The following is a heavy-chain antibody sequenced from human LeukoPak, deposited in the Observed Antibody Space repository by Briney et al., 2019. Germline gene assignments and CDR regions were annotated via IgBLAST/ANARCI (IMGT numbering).Heavy chain of an antibody. CDR2: ISAYNGNT. D-gene: IGHD3-10*01. Sequence: ASVKVSCKASGYTFTSYGISWVRQAPGQGLEWMGWISAYNGNTNYAQKLQGRVTMTTDTSTSTAYMELRSLRSDDTAVYYCASGPLMVRGVKPYYFDYWGQGTLVTVSS. V-gene: IGHV1-18*01. CDR3: ASGPLMVRGVKPYYFDY. J-gene: IGHJ4*02. CDR1: GYTFTSYG.